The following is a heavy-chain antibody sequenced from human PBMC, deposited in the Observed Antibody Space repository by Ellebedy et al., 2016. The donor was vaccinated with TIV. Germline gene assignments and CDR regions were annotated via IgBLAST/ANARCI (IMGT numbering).Heavy chain of an antibody. D-gene: IGHD2-2*01. V-gene: IGHV3-21*01. Sequence: GGSLRLSXTASGFSFNRYTMNWVRQAPGKGLEWVSSISSTSLYIYYADSVKGRFTISRDNAKNSLYLQMNSLRVDDTAVYYCARGTTSGWFDPWGQGTLVTVSS. CDR3: ARGTTSGWFDP. CDR2: ISSTSLYI. CDR1: GFSFNRYT. J-gene: IGHJ5*02.